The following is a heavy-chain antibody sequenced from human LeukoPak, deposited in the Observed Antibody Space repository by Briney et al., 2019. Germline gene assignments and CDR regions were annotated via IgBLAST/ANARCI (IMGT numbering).Heavy chain of an antibody. CDR3: ARSTTVTTGPHAFDI. Sequence: GGSLRLSCVACRFTFDDYGMSGVRQAPGKGLEWVPGINWNGGSTGYADSVKGRFNISRDNAKNSLYLQMNSLRAEDTALYYCARSTTVTTGPHAFDIWGQGTMVTV. CDR1: RFTFDDYG. CDR2: INWNGGST. D-gene: IGHD4-17*01. V-gene: IGHV3-20*04. J-gene: IGHJ3*02.